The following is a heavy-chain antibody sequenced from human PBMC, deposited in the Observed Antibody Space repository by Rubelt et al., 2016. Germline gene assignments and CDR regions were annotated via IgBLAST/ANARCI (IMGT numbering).Heavy chain of an antibody. J-gene: IGHJ3*02. CDR3: ARDKVGAIDDAFDI. D-gene: IGHD1-26*01. V-gene: IGHV3-74*01. CDR2: INSDGSST. Sequence: GKGLVWVSRINSDGSSTSYADSVKGRFTISRDNAKNTLYLQMNSLRAEDTAVYYCARDKVGAIDDAFDIWGQGTMVTVSS.